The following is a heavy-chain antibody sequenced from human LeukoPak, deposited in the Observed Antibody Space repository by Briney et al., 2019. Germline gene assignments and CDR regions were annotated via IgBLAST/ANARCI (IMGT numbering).Heavy chain of an antibody. CDR3: ARDGCSGGSCYQGGVDY. V-gene: IGHV4-39*07. CDR2: IYYSGST. D-gene: IGHD2-15*01. CDR1: GGSISSSGCY. Sequence: SETLSLTCTVSGGSISSSGCYWGWIRQPPGKGLEWIGSIYYSGSTYYNPSLKSRVTISVDTSKNQFSLKLSSVPAADTAVYYCARDGCSGGSCYQGGVDYWGQGTLVTVSS. J-gene: IGHJ4*02.